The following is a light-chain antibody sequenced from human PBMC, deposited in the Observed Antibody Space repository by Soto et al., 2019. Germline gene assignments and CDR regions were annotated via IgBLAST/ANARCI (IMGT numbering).Light chain of an antibody. CDR1: SSNIGSES. Sequence: QSVLTQPPSTSGTPGQRVTISCSGSSSNIGSESVNWYQQLPGTAPKLLIYSYNQRPSGVPDRFSGSKSGTSASLAISGLQSEDEADYTCAAWDDSLNGYVFGLGTKVTVL. V-gene: IGLV1-44*01. CDR3: AAWDDSLNGYV. CDR2: SYN. J-gene: IGLJ1*01.